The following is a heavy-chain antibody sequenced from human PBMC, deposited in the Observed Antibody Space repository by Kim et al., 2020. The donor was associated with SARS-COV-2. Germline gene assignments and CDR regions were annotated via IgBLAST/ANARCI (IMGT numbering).Heavy chain of an antibody. CDR2: IDHSGST. D-gene: IGHD5-18*01. V-gene: IGHV4-34*01. J-gene: IGHJ6*02. Sequence: GEIDHSGSTNHNPSLNSRVTISLDTSKNQFSLKLSSVTAADTAVYYCASDRGYRNGHVYLGLDVWGQGTTVTGAS. CDR3: ASDRGYRNGHVYLGLDV.